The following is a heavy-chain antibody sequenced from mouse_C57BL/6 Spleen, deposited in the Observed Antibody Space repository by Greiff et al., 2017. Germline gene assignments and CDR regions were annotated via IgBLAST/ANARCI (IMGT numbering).Heavy chain of an antibody. V-gene: IGHV3-6*01. J-gene: IGHJ1*03. Sequence: EVKLMESGPGLVKPSQSLSLTCSVTGYSITSGYYWNWIRQFPGNKLEWMGYISYDGSNNYNPSLKNRIAITRDTSKNQFFLKLNSVTTEDTATYDCASKRGFWYFDVWGTGTTVTVSS. CDR1: GYSITSGYY. CDR2: ISYDGSN. CDR3: ASKRGFWYFDV.